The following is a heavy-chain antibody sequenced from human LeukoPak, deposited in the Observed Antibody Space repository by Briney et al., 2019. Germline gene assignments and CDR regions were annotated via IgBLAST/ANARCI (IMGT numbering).Heavy chain of an antibody. D-gene: IGHD6-19*01. CDR3: ARAKYNSGWYGAFDI. J-gene: IGHJ3*02. CDR2: VIPVFGTA. V-gene: IGHV1-69*06. Sequence: GASVKVSCKASGGPFSSYAINWVRQAPGQGLEWMGGVIPVFGTANYTQKFQGRVTLTADKSTSTAYMELSSLRFEDTAVYYCARAKYNSGWYGAFDIWGQGTMVTVSS. CDR1: GGPFSSYA.